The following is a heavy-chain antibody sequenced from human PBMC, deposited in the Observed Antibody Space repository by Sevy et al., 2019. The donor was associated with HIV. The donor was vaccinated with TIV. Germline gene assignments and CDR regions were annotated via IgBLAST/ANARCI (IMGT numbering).Heavy chain of an antibody. J-gene: IGHJ4*02. D-gene: IGHD2-15*01. Sequence: ASVMVSCKASGYTFSSYRITWVRQAPGQGPEWIGWISALNGDTNYAQKLQGRVTMTADTSTSTVYMELRSLRSDDTAVYYCARAYCTGGRCYSLAYWGQGTLVTVSS. V-gene: IGHV1-18*01. CDR1: GYTFSSYR. CDR2: ISALNGDT. CDR3: ARAYCTGGRCYSLAY.